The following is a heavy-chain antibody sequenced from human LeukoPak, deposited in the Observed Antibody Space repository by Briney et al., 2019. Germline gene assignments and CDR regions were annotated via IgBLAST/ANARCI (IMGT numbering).Heavy chain of an antibody. V-gene: IGHV4-59*12. CDR2: IYYSGST. D-gene: IGHD3-22*01. CDR1: GGSISSYY. Sequence: SQTLSLTCTVSGGSISSYYWSWIRQPPGKGLEWIGYIYYSGSTNYNPSLKSRVTISVDTSKNQFSLKLSSVTAADTAVYYCARDYYYDSSRYYLNWYFDLWGRGTLVTVSS. CDR3: ARDYYYDSSRYYLNWYFDL. J-gene: IGHJ2*01.